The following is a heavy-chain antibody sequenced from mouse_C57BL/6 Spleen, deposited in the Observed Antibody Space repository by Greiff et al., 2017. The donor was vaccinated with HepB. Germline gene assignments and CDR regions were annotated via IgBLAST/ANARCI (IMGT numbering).Heavy chain of an antibody. CDR2: IDPSDSET. Sequence: QVQLQQPGAELVRPGSSVKLSCKASGYTFTSYWMHWVKQRPIQGLEWIGNIDPSDSETPYNQKFKDKATLTVDKSSSTAYMQLSSLTTEDSAVYYCARRDYDAFDYWGQGTTLTVSS. CDR1: GYTFTSYW. J-gene: IGHJ2*01. V-gene: IGHV1-52*01. D-gene: IGHD2-4*01. CDR3: ARRDYDAFDY.